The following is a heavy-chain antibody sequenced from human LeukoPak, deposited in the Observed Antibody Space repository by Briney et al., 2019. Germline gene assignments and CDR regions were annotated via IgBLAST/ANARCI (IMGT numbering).Heavy chain of an antibody. CDR1: GYTFTAFL. Sequence: ASVKVSCKASGYTFTAFLMHWVRQAPGQGLEWMGWINPNSGGTNYAQKFQGRVTMTRDTSISTAYMELSRLRSDDTAVYYCARGASLYYDTSGYPFDYWGQGTLVTVSS. CDR3: ARGASLYYDTSGYPFDY. V-gene: IGHV1-2*02. CDR2: INPNSGGT. D-gene: IGHD3-22*01. J-gene: IGHJ4*02.